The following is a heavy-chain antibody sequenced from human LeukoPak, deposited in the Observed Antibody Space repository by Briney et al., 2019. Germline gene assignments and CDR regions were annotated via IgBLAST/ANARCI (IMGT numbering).Heavy chain of an antibody. D-gene: IGHD1-26*01. CDR2: ISGGGGST. CDR3: AKGGKWDVTPFDY. CDR1: GCTFTSYS. V-gene: IGHV3-23*01. Sequence: GGSLRLSCAASGCTFTSYSMNWVRQAPGKGLEWVSTISGGGGSTYYADPVKGRFTISRDNSKNTLYLQVNSLRAEDTAVYYCAKGGKWDVTPFDYWGQGTLVTVSS. J-gene: IGHJ4*02.